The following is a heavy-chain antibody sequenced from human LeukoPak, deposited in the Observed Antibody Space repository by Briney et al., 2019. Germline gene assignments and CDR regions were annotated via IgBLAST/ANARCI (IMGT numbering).Heavy chain of an antibody. J-gene: IGHJ4*02. CDR2: INPNSGGT. CDR1: GYTFTGYC. V-gene: IGHV1-2*02. Sequence: ASVTVSFTGSGYTFTGYCMHWVRQAPGQGLEWMGWINPNSGGTNYAQKFQGRVIMTSDTSITTAHMELSRLTSDDTAVYYCARDGCSSTTCPPDYWGQGTLVTVSS. CDR3: ARDGCSSTTCPPDY. D-gene: IGHD2-2*01.